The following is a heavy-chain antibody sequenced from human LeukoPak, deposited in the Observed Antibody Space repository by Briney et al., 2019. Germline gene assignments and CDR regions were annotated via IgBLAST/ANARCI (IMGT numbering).Heavy chain of an antibody. J-gene: IGHJ3*02. CDR1: GDSINRSKYY. CDR3: ARGSSLRDADAFDI. CDR2: IYYAGST. Sequence: SETLSLTCTVSGDSINRSKYYWGWIRQPPGKGLEWIASIYYAGSTYYNPSLRSRVTMSVDTSKNQFSLKLSSVTAADTAVYYCARGSSLRDADAFDIWGQGTMVTVSS. V-gene: IGHV4-39*01. D-gene: IGHD6-6*01.